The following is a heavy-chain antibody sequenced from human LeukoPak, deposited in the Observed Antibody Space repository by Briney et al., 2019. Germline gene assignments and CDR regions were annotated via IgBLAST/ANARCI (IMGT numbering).Heavy chain of an antibody. V-gene: IGHV3-23*01. Sequence: GGSLRLSCAASGFTFSSYAMSWVRQAPGKGLEWVSAISGSGGSTYYADSVKGRFTISRDNSKNTLYLQMNSLRAEDTAVYYCARDNSVADYFDYWGQGTLVTVSS. J-gene: IGHJ4*02. D-gene: IGHD6-19*01. CDR3: ARDNSVADYFDY. CDR1: GFTFSSYA. CDR2: ISGSGGST.